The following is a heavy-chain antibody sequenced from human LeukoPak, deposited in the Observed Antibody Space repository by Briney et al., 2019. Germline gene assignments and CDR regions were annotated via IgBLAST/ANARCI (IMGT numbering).Heavy chain of an antibody. D-gene: IGHD6-6*01. CDR2: FDPEDGET. Sequence: GASVKVSCKVSGYTLTELSMHWVRQAPGKGLEWMGGFDPEDGETIYAQKFQGRVTMTTDTSTSTAYMELRSLRSDDTAVYYCARDAPEYSSSSLYYWGQGTLVTVSS. CDR1: GYTLTELS. CDR3: ARDAPEYSSSSLYY. V-gene: IGHV1-24*01. J-gene: IGHJ4*02.